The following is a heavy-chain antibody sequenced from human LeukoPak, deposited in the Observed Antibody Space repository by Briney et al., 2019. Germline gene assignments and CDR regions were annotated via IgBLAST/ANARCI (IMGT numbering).Heavy chain of an antibody. J-gene: IGHJ4*02. CDR2: IKQDGSEK. D-gene: IGHD6-13*01. Sequence: PGGSLRLSCAASGFTFSSYWMSWVRQAPGKGLEWVANIKQDGSEKYYVDSVKGRFTISRDNAKNSLYLQMNSLRAEDTAVYYCASLGIAAALYYFDYWGQGTLVTVSS. CDR3: ASLGIAAALYYFDY. V-gene: IGHV3-7*01. CDR1: GFTFSSYW.